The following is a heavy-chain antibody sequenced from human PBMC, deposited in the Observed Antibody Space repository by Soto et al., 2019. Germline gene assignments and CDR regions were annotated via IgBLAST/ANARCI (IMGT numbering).Heavy chain of an antibody. D-gene: IGHD1-26*01. CDR1: GFTFSSYS. J-gene: IGHJ4*02. CDR2: ISSSSSYI. V-gene: IGHV3-21*01. CDR3: ANGVGATLGVFDY. Sequence: EVQLVESGGGLVKPGGSLRLSCAASGFTFSSYSMNWVRQAPGKGLEWVSSISSSSSYIYYADSVKGRFTITRDNAKNSLYLQMNSLRAEDTAVYYCANGVGATLGVFDYWGQGTLVTVSS.